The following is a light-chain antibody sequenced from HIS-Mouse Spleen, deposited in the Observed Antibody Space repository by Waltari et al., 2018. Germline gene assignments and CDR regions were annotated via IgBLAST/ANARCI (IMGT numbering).Light chain of an antibody. CDR3: CSYAGSSTWE. CDR1: SSDVGSYNL. CDR2: EGS. J-gene: IGLJ3*02. Sequence: QSALTQPASVSGSPGQSTTISCTGTSSDVGSYNLVSWYQQHPGKAPKLMIYEGSKRPSGVSNRFSGSKSGNTASLTISGLQAEDEADYYCCSYAGSSTWEFGGGTKLTVL. V-gene: IGLV2-23*01.